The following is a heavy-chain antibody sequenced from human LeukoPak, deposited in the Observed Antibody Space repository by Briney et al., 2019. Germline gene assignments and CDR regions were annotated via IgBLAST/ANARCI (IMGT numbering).Heavy chain of an antibody. V-gene: IGHV1-2*02. D-gene: IGHD2-15*01. CDR3: ARDRKGYCSGGSCSLGDY. J-gene: IGHJ4*02. CDR1: GYTFTGYY. CDR2: INPNSGGT. Sequence: ASGKVSCKASGYTFTGYYMHWVRQAPGQGLEWMGWINPNSGGTNYAQKFQGRVTMTRDTSISTAYMELSRLRSDDTAVYYCARDRKGYCSGGSCSLGDYWGQGTLVTVSS.